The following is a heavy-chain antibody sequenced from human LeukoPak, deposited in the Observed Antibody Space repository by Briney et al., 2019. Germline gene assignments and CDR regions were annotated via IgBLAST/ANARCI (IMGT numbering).Heavy chain of an antibody. V-gene: IGHV4-39*07. CDR2: IYYSGST. D-gene: IGHD6-25*01. CDR3: ARGRGYGFY. J-gene: IGHJ4*02. CDR1: GGSISSSSYY. Sequence: PSETLSLTCTVSGGSISSSSYYWGWIRQPPGKGLKWIGSIYYSGSTYYNPSLKSRVTISVDTSKNQFSLKLSSVTAADTAVYYCARGRGYGFYWGQGTLVTVSS.